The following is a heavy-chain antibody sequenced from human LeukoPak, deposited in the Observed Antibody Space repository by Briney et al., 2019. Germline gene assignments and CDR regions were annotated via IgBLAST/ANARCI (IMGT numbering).Heavy chain of an antibody. J-gene: IGHJ4*02. Sequence: GASVKVSCKASGGTFSSYAISWVRQAPGQGLEWMGWINPNSGGTNYAQKFQGRVTMTRDTSISTAYMELSRVRSDDTAVYYCARDLQAADDYWGQGTLVTVSS. CDR2: INPNSGGT. CDR3: ARDLQAADDY. D-gene: IGHD6-13*01. V-gene: IGHV1-2*02. CDR1: GGTFSSYA.